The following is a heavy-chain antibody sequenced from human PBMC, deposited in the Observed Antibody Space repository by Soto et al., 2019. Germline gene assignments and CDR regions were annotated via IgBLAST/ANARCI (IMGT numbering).Heavy chain of an antibody. Sequence: GGSLRLSCAASGFTFSSYWMSWVRQAPGKGLEWVANIKQDGSEKYYVDSVKGRFTISRDNAKNSLYLQMNSLRAEDTAVYYCARKASGWKEYYYYYMDVWGKGTTVTVSS. J-gene: IGHJ6*03. V-gene: IGHV3-7*01. CDR2: IKQDGSEK. CDR3: ARKASGWKEYYYYYMDV. D-gene: IGHD6-19*01. CDR1: GFTFSSYW.